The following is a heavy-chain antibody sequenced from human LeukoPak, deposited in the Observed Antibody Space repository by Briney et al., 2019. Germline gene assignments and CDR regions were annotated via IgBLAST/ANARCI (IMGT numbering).Heavy chain of an antibody. CDR1: DFTFSSYS. V-gene: IGHV3-48*04. D-gene: IGHD3-22*01. CDR3: ARAFGSSGYYSVFDY. Sequence: GGSLRLSCAASDFTFSSYSMNWVRQAPGKGLEWVSYISSSSGTIYYADSVKGRFTVSRDNAKNSLYLQMNSLRAEDTAVYYCARAFGSSGYYSVFDYWGQGTLVTVSS. J-gene: IGHJ4*02. CDR2: ISSSSGTI.